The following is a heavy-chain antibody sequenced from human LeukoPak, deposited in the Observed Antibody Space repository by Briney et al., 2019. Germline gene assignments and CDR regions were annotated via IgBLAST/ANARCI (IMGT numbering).Heavy chain of an antibody. Sequence: GGSLRLSCAASGFTFSSYSMTWVRQAPGKGLEWVSSISSSSSYIYYADSVKGRFTISRDNAKNSLYLQMNSLRAEDTAVYYCARFGPGTNAFDIWGQGTMVTVSS. CDR1: GFTFSSYS. CDR2: ISSSSSYI. V-gene: IGHV3-21*01. D-gene: IGHD2-2*01. CDR3: ARFGPGTNAFDI. J-gene: IGHJ3*02.